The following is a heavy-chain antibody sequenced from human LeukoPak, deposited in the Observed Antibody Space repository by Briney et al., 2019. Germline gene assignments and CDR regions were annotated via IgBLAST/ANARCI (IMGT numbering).Heavy chain of an antibody. CDR2: ISSTGGST. Sequence: GGSLRLSCSASGFTFSNYAMHWVRQAPGKGLECISTISSTGGSTYYADSVKGRFTISRDNSKNTLYLQMSSLRAEDTAVYYCVRDTSYCSGGRCFAAYSFDYWGQGTRVTVSS. CDR1: GFTFSNYA. J-gene: IGHJ4*02. CDR3: VRDTSYCSGGRCFAAYSFDY. D-gene: IGHD2-15*01. V-gene: IGHV3-64D*09.